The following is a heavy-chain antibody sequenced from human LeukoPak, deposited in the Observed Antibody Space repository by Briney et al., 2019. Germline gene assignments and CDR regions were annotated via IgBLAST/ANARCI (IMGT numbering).Heavy chain of an antibody. CDR1: GFTFKSYA. Sequence: GGSLRLSCSASGFTFKSYAMHWVRQAPGKGLEYVSSINTNGANTYYADSVKGRFTISRDNSRNTVYVRMNSLTPEDTAVYYCVKGLGYSSSQMDSWGQGTLVTVSS. CDR2: INTNGANT. D-gene: IGHD6-6*01. V-gene: IGHV3-64*05. CDR3: VKGLGYSSSQMDS. J-gene: IGHJ4*02.